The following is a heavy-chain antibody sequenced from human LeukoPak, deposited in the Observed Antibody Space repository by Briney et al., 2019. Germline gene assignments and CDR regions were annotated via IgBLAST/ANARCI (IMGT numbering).Heavy chain of an antibody. CDR1: GGSISSSSYY. D-gene: IGHD2/OR15-2a*01. V-gene: IGHV4-39*07. J-gene: IGHJ4*02. CDR3: ATVMRYYAQYYFDY. CDR2: IYYSGST. Sequence: SETLSLTCTVSGGSISSSSYYWGWIRQPPGKGLEWIGSIYYSGSTYYNPSLKSRVTISVDTSKNQFSLKLSSVTAADTAVYYCATVMRYYAQYYFDYWGQRTLVTVSS.